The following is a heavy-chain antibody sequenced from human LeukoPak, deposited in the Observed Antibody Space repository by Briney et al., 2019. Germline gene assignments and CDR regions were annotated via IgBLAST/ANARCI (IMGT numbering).Heavy chain of an antibody. D-gene: IGHD1-20*01. CDR3: ARDNFGFDY. CDR2: LWSDGSNK. J-gene: IGHJ4*02. V-gene: IGHV3-33*01. CDR1: GFTFSSYG. Sequence: GESLRLSCAASGFTFSSYGMHWVRQAPGKGLEWVAVLWSDGSNKYYADSVKGRFTISRDNSKNTLYLQMNSLRAEDTAVFYCARDNFGFDYWGQGTLVTVSS.